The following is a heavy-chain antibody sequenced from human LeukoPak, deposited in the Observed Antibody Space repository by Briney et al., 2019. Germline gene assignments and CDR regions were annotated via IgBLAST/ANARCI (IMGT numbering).Heavy chain of an antibody. J-gene: IGHJ4*02. CDR1: GGSISNSSYY. D-gene: IGHD3-9*01. CDR3: ARIPSWSPFLTGYSSFDY. V-gene: IGHV4-39*07. Sequence: SETLSLTCTVSGGSISNSSYYWGWIRQPPGKGLEWIGSIYYSGSTYYSPSLKSRVTISVDTSKNQFSLKLSSVTAADTAVYYCARIPSWSPFLTGYSSFDYWGQGTLVTVSS. CDR2: IYYSGST.